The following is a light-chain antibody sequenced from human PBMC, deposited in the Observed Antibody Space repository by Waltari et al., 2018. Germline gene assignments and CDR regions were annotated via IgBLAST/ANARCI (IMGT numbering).Light chain of an antibody. CDR1: SRDVGKYNR. V-gene: IGLV2-23*02. CDR2: AVS. J-gene: IGLJ2*01. Sequence: QSALTQSASVSGSPGQSIPLSCTGTSRDVGKYNRVSRYPQHPGKAPKLMIYAVSKRPSGVSDRFSGSKSGDMASLTISGLQPEDEAEYFCSSYAGSSKGVFGGGTKVTVL. CDR3: SSYAGSSKGV.